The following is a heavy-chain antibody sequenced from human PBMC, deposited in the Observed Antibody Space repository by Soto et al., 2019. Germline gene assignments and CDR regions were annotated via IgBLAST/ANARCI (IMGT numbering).Heavy chain of an antibody. V-gene: IGHV3-23*01. CDR3: AKDTGFDPHYYGMDV. CDR2: ISGSGGST. CDR1: GFTFSSYA. Sequence: GGSLRLSCAASGFTFSSYAMSWVRQAPGKGLEWVSAISGSGGSTYCADSVKGRFTISRDNSKNTLYLQMNSLRAEDTAVYYCAKDTGFDPHYYGMDVWGQGTTVTVSS. J-gene: IGHJ6*02. D-gene: IGHD3-10*01.